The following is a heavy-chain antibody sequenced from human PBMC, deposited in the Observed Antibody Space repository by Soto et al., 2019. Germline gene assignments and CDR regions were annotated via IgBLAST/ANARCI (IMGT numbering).Heavy chain of an antibody. D-gene: IGHD5-18*01. V-gene: IGHV4-61*01. CDR3: ARDSRGYSYGSYYYYGMDV. CDR2: IYYSGST. Sequence: NPSETLSLTCTVSGGSVSSGSYYWSWIRQPPGKGLEWIGYIYYSGSTNYNPSLKSRVTISVDTSKNQFSLKLSSVTAADTAVYYCARDSRGYSYGSYYYYGMDVWGQGTTVTVSS. CDR1: GGSVSSGSYY. J-gene: IGHJ6*02.